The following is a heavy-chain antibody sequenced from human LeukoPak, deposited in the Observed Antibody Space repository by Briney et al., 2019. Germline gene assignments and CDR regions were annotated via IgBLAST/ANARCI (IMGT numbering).Heavy chain of an antibody. J-gene: IGHJ3*02. V-gene: IGHV3-66*01. D-gene: IGHD3-9*01. CDR1: GFTFSSYN. CDR3: ASRYDILTGFAFDI. Sequence: PGGSLRLSCAASGFTFSSYNMSWVRQAPGKGLEWVSVIYSGGSTYYADSVKGRFTISRDNSKNTLYLQMNSQRAEDTAVYYCASRYDILTGFAFDIWGQGTMVTVSS. CDR2: IYSGGST.